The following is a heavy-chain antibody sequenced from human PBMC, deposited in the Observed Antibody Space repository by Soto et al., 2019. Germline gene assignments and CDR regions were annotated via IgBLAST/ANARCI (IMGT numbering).Heavy chain of an antibody. Sequence: QVQLVQSGAEVKKPGSSVKVSCTASGGTFNFYSISWVRQAPGQGLEWVGRVIPMVGMSEYAQKFQGRVTITADKSTSTAYMTLRSLGSEDTAVYYCAPNYGSGGAHFDYWGQGTLVTVSS. V-gene: IGHV1-69*02. CDR2: VIPMVGMS. D-gene: IGHD3-10*01. CDR1: GGTFNFYS. J-gene: IGHJ4*02. CDR3: APNYGSGGAHFDY.